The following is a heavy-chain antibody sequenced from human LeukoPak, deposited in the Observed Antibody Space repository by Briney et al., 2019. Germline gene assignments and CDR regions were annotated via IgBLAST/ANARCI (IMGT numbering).Heavy chain of an antibody. Sequence: KPSETLSLTCTVSGYSISSGFYWGWIQQPPGEGLEWIGSIYHSGSTHYNSSLKSRVTISVDTSKNQLSLKLSSVTAADTAVYYCARGVGLTQGGTFDYWGQGTLVTVSS. CDR3: ARGVGLTQGGTFDY. CDR2: IYHSGST. D-gene: IGHD1-1*01. CDR1: GYSISSGFY. V-gene: IGHV4-38-2*02. J-gene: IGHJ4*02.